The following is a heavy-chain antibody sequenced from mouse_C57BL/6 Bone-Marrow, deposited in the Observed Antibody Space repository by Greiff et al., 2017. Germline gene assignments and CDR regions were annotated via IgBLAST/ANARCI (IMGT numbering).Heavy chain of an antibody. CDR3: VKAVSYYWRGWFAY. CDR1: GFTFTDYY. J-gene: IGHJ3*01. D-gene: IGHD1-1*01. Sequence: EVQLVESGGGLVQPGASLRLSCAASGFTFTDYYMSWVRQPPGKAPEWLALIRNKANGYTTEYTVSVKGRFTISRDNSQNILYLQMNTLRAEDSATYYCVKAVSYYWRGWFAYWGQGTLVTVSA. CDR2: IRNKANGYTT. V-gene: IGHV7-4*01.